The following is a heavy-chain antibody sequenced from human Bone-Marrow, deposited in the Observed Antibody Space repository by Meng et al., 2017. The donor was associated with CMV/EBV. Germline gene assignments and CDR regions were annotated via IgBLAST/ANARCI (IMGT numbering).Heavy chain of an antibody. J-gene: IGHJ4*02. CDR2: ISSSSSTI. CDR3: ARDALSSGGDY. D-gene: IGHD6-19*01. CDR1: GFTFSSYS. Sequence: GESLKISCAASGFTFSSYSMNWVRQAPGKGLEWVSYISSSSSTIYYADSVKGRFTISRDNAKNSLYLQMNSLRAEYTAVYYCARDALSSGGDYWGQGALVTVSS. V-gene: IGHV3-48*04.